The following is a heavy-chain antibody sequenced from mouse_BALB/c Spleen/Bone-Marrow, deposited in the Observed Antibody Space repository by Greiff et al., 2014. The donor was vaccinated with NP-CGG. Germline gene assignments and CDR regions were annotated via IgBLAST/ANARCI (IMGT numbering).Heavy chain of an antibody. D-gene: IGHD3-3*01. CDR3: ARGGTARAAWFAY. Sequence: VQLQQSAAELARPGASVKMSCKASGYTFTSYKMHWIKQRPGQGLEWIGYINPSSAYTEYNQKFKDKTTLTADTSSSTAYMQLSSLTSEDSAVYYCARGGTARAAWFAYWGQGTLVTVSA. V-gene: IGHV1-4*02. CDR2: INPSSAYT. CDR1: GYTFTSYK. J-gene: IGHJ3*01.